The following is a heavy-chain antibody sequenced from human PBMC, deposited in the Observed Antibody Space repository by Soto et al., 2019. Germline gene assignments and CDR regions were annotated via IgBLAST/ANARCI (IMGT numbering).Heavy chain of an antibody. CDR3: AKDMRFFECLCAPSSSSVMDV. J-gene: IGHJ6*02. CDR1: GFTFSSYG. V-gene: IGHV3-30*18. Sequence: QVQLVESGGGVVQPGRSLRLSCAASGFTFSSYGMHWVRQAPGKGLEWVAVISYDGSNKYYADSVKGRFTIYRDNSKSTLFFQMNSLRAVDTAVYYCAKDMRFFECLCAPSSSSVMDVWGQGTTVTVSS. D-gene: IGHD3-3*01. CDR2: ISYDGSNK.